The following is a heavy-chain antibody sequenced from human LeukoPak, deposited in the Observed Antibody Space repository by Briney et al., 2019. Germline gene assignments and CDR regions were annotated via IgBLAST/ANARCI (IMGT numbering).Heavy chain of an antibody. CDR3: ARDSEGYQLLKGFDY. Sequence: PGGSLRLSCAASGFTFSSYTMNWVRQAPGKGLEWVSSISGSSSYIYYADSVKGRFTISRDNAKNSLYLQMNSLRAGDTAVYYCARDSEGYQLLKGFDYWGQGTLVTVSS. D-gene: IGHD2-2*01. J-gene: IGHJ4*02. CDR2: ISGSSSYI. CDR1: GFTFSSYT. V-gene: IGHV3-21*01.